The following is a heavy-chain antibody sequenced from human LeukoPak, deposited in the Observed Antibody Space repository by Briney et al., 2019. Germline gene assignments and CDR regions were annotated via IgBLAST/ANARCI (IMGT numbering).Heavy chain of an antibody. J-gene: IGHJ4*02. Sequence: PGGSLRLSCAASGFTVSDSYMSWVRQAPEKGLEWVSVIYSGGSTYYADSVKGRFTISRDTSKNTLYLQMNSLRAEDAAVYYCARAWSGTQYYFDYWGQGTLVTVSS. CDR2: IYSGGST. D-gene: IGHD3-3*01. CDR1: GFTVSDSY. CDR3: ARAWSGTQYYFDY. V-gene: IGHV3-66*01.